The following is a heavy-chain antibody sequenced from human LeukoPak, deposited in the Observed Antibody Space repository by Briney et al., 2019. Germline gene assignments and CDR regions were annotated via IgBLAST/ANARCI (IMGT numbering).Heavy chain of an antibody. CDR2: LNGSDITT. J-gene: IGHJ4*01. D-gene: IGHD6-19*01. CDR3: AKGIYSSGWSDFDY. V-gene: IGHV3-23*01. CDR1: GFTFSNSA. Sequence: HPGGPLTLYCAASGFTFSNSAMSWVRQAPGKGLEWVLTLNGSDITTYYAASVKGRFTISRDNSKNSLDLQMNSLRAEDTALYYCAKGIYSSGWSDFDYWGHGTLVTVSS.